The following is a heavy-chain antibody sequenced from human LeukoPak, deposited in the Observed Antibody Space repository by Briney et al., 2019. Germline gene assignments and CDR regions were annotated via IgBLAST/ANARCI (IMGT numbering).Heavy chain of an antibody. Sequence: GGSLRLSCAASGFTFSSYGMHWVRQAPGKGLEWVAVIWYDGSNKYYADSVKGRFTISRDNSKNTLYLQMNSLRAEDTAVYYCAREPLQLWTHYGMDVWGQGTTVTVSS. CDR2: IWYDGSNK. V-gene: IGHV3-33*01. D-gene: IGHD5-18*01. CDR3: AREPLQLWTHYGMDV. J-gene: IGHJ6*02. CDR1: GFTFSSYG.